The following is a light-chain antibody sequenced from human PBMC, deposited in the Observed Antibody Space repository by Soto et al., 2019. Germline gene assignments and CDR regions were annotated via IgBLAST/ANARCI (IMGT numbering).Light chain of an antibody. CDR2: AAS. CDR1: QDISNW. J-gene: IGKJ4*01. V-gene: IGKV1-12*01. CDR3: QQANSFPPLT. Sequence: DIQMTQSPSSVSASVGDRVTITCRASQDISNWLAWYQQKPGKAPQLLIYAASTLQSGVPSRFSGSGSGTDFTLTINSLQPEDFATYYCQQANSFPPLTFGGGTKVQIK.